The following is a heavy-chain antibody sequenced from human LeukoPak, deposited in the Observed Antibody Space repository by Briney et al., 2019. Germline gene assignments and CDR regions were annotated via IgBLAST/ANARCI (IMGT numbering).Heavy chain of an antibody. Sequence: GESLKISCKGSGYSFTSYWIGWVRQMPGKGLEWMGIIYPGDSDTRCSPSFQGQVTISADKSISTAYLQWSSLKASDTAMYYCARLIRITMVRGVNSSYYFDYWGQGTLVTVSS. J-gene: IGHJ4*02. CDR1: GYSFTSYW. D-gene: IGHD3-10*01. CDR3: ARLIRITMVRGVNSSYYFDY. V-gene: IGHV5-51*01. CDR2: IYPGDSDT.